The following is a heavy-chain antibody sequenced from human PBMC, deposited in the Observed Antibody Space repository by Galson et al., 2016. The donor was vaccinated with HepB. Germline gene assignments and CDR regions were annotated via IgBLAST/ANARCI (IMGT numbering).Heavy chain of an antibody. J-gene: IGHJ6*02. V-gene: IGHV3-53*01. D-gene: IGHD1-20*01. CDR2: LYTSGTT. CDR3: ARARITGSTTDYYYNGMDV. Sequence: SLRLSCAATGFTVSSNYMSWVRQAPGKGLDWVSVLYTSGTTYYADSVKGRFTISRDNSKNTLYLQLKSLRAEDTAVYYCARARITGSTTDYYYNGMDVWGQGTTVTVSS. CDR1: GFTVSSNY.